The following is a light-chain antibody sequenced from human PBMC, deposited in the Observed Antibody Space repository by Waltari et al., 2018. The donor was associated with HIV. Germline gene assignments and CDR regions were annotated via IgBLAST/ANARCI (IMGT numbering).Light chain of an antibody. J-gene: IGLJ3*02. Sequence: QSALTQPASVSGSPGQSITISCTGSTSDFGLYNFISWYQQHPGGVPKVIISEVSSRPSCVSGRFSGSKSGNTASLTISWLQTEDEADYYCTSFTSNYTVMFGGGTKVTVL. V-gene: IGLV2-14*01. CDR1: TSDFGLYNF. CDR2: EVS. CDR3: TSFTSNYTVM.